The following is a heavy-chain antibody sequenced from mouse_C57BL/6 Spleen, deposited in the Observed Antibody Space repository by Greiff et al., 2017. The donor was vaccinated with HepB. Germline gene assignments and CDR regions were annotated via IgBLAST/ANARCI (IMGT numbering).Heavy chain of an antibody. CDR1: GYTFTDYY. V-gene: IGHV1-19*01. Sequence: EVQLQQSGPVLVKPGASVKMSCKASGYTFTDYYMNWVKQSHGKSLEWIGVINPYNGGTSYNQKFKGKATLTVDKSSSTAYMELNSLTSEDSAVYYCARLREDWYFDVWGTGTTVTVSS. CDR2: INPYNGGT. D-gene: IGHD3-3*01. J-gene: IGHJ1*03. CDR3: ARLREDWYFDV.